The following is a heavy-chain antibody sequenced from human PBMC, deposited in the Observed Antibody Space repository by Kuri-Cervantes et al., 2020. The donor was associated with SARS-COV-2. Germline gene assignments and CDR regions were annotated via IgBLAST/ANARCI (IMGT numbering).Heavy chain of an antibody. Sequence: SETLSLTCTVSGGPISSYYWSWIRQPPGKGLEWIGYIYYSGSTNYNPSLKSRVTISVDTSKNQFSLKLSSVTAADTAVYYCAREGLMGTMDYWGQGTLVTVSS. V-gene: IGHV4-59*12. J-gene: IGHJ4*02. CDR2: IYYSGST. CDR3: AREGLMGTMDY. CDR1: GGPISSYY. D-gene: IGHD2-8*01.